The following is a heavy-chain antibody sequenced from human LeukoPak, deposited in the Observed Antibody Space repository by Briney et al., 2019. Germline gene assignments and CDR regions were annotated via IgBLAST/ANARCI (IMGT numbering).Heavy chain of an antibody. CDR1: GYTFTSYY. J-gene: IGHJ4*02. CDR3: ARDHYHKIHSVMVTAPDY. Sequence: ASVKVSCKASGYTFTSYYMHWVRQAPGEGLEWIGIINPTGGSTSYAQKFQGRVTMTRDTSTSTVYMELSSLRSEDTAVYYCARDHYHKIHSVMVTAPDYWGQGTLVIVSS. V-gene: IGHV1-46*01. D-gene: IGHD2-21*02. CDR2: INPTGGST.